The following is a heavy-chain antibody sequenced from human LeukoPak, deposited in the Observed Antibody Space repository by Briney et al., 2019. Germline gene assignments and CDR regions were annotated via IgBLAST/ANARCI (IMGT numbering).Heavy chain of an antibody. J-gene: IGHJ4*02. CDR3: ANCYDSSGYYDGFDY. V-gene: IGHV3-30*02. CDR1: GFTFSSYG. D-gene: IGHD3-22*01. Sequence: GGSLRLSCAASGFTFSSYGMHWVRQAPGKGLEWVAFIRYDGSNKYYADSVKGRFTISRDNSKNTLYLQMNSLRAEDTAGYYCANCYDSSGYYDGFDYWGQGTLVTVSS. CDR2: IRYDGSNK.